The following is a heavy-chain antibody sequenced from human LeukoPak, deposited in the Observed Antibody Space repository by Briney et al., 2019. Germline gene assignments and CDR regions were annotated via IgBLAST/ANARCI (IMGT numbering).Heavy chain of an antibody. V-gene: IGHV1-3*01. CDR3: ALTDIVATIGNYYYGMDV. J-gene: IGHJ6*02. Sequence: GASVKVSCKASGYTFTSYAMHWVRQAPGQRLEWMGWINAGNGNTKYSQKFQGRVTITRDTSASAAYMELSSLRSEDTAVYYCALTDIVATIGNYYYGMDVWGQGTTVTVSS. CDR1: GYTFTSYA. CDR2: INAGNGNT. D-gene: IGHD5-12*01.